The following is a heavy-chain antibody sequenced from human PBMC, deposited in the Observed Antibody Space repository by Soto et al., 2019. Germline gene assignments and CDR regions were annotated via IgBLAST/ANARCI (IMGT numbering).Heavy chain of an antibody. V-gene: IGHV6-1*01. CDR2: TYYRSKWYN. CDR3: ARDHLYCSSTRCYFNDAFDI. D-gene: IGHD2-2*01. Sequence: SHTHPLTCALSVEKVSSNRSPPNWKKQTPSRGLKWLGRTYYRSKWYNDYAVYVKSRITINPDTSKNQFCLQLNSVTPEDTAVYYCARDHLYCSSTRCYFNDAFDIWGQGTMVTVSS. J-gene: IGHJ3*02. CDR1: VEKVSSNRSP.